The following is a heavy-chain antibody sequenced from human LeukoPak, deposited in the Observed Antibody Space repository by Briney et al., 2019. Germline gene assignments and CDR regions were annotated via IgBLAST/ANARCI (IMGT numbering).Heavy chain of an antibody. D-gene: IGHD6-13*01. J-gene: IGHJ4*02. CDR3: AKWARRSSSWYNDY. CDR1: GFTFSTYA. Sequence: GGSLRLSCAASGFTFSTYAMTWVRQAPGKGLEWVATISANGGTTYYADSVKGRFTISRDNSKNTLYLQMNSLRAEDTAVYYCAKWARRSSSWYNDYWGQGTLVTVSS. CDR2: ISANGGTT. V-gene: IGHV3-23*01.